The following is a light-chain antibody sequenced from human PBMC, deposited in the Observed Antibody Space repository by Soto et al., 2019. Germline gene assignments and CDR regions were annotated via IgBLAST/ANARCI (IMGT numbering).Light chain of an antibody. Sequence: EIVLTQSPATLSLSPGERATLSCRASRSVNSYLAWYQQKPGQAPRLLISDASNRATGIPARFSGSGSGTDFTLTISSLEPEGFAVYYCQHYGSSPPMYTFGQGTKVDIK. V-gene: IGKV3-11*01. J-gene: IGKJ2*01. CDR1: RSVNSY. CDR2: DAS. CDR3: QHYGSSPPMYT.